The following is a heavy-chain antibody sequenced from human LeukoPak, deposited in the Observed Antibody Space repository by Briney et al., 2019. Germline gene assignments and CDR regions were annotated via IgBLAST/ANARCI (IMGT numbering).Heavy chain of an antibody. CDR1: GGSISGYY. Sequence: SETLSLTCTVSGGSISGYYWSWIRQPPGKGLEWIGYIYYSGSTDSNPSLKSRVTISVDTTKNQFSLKLSSVTAADTAVYHCARTLDHGGSCHFDNWGQGTLVTVSS. V-gene: IGHV4-59*08. CDR3: ARTLDHGGSCHFDN. D-gene: IGHD2-15*01. J-gene: IGHJ4*02. CDR2: IYYSGST.